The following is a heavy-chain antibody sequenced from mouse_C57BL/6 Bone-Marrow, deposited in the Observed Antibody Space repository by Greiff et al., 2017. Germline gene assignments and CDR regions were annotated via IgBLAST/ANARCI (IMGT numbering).Heavy chain of an antibody. Sequence: EVQLQESGPVLVKPGASVKMSCKASGYTFTDYYMNWVKQSPGKSLEWIGVINPYNGGTSYNQKFKGKATLTVDKSSSTAYMELNSLTSEDSAVYYCERYGEETMDYWGQGTSVTVSS. CDR1: GYTFTDYY. CDR3: ERYGEETMDY. J-gene: IGHJ4*01. CDR2: INPYNGGT. D-gene: IGHD1-1*01. V-gene: IGHV1-19*01.